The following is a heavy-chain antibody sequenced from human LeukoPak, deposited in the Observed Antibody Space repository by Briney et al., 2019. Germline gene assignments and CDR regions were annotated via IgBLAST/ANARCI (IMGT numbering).Heavy chain of an antibody. CDR2: IYNDGNT. J-gene: IGHJ6*04. D-gene: IGHD2-21*02. V-gene: IGHV3-53*01. Sequence: GGSLRLSCAVSGLTVSSNHMSWVRQAPGKALEWVSVIYNDGNTYYTDSVKDRFAISRDNSKNTVFLQMNSLRAEDTAMYYCARDREVVTARAQMDVWGKGTTVTVSS. CDR3: ARDREVVTARAQMDV. CDR1: GLTVSSNH.